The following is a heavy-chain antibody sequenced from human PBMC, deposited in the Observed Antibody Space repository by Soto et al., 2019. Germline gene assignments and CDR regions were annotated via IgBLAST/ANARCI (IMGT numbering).Heavy chain of an antibody. Sequence: SLTCAVSGGSISSGGYSWSSIRQPPGKGLEWIGYIYHSGSTYYNPSLKSRVTISVDRSKNQFSLKLSSVTAADTAVYYCARGREMVLLDYWGHGTLVTASS. D-gene: IGHD2-8*01. J-gene: IGHJ4*01. CDR3: ARGREMVLLDY. CDR1: GGSISSGGYS. V-gene: IGHV4-30-2*01. CDR2: IYHSGST.